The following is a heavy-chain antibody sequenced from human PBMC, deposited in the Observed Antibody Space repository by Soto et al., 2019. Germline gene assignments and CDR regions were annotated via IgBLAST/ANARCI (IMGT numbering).Heavy chain of an antibody. CDR3: ARWGDYYDSSGYRYNWFDP. CDR1: GDSISSSNW. J-gene: IGHJ5*02. D-gene: IGHD3-22*01. CDR2: IYHSGST. Sequence: QVQLQESGPGLVKPSGTLSLTCAVSGDSISSSNWWSWVRQPPGKGLEWIGEIYHSGSTNYNPSLKSRVTISVDKSKNQFSLKLSSVTAADTAVYYCARWGDYYDSSGYRYNWFDPWGQGTLVTVSS. V-gene: IGHV4-4*02.